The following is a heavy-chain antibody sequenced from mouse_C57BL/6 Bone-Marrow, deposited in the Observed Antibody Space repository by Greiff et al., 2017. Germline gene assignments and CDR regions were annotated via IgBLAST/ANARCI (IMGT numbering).Heavy chain of an antibody. CDR1: GFSLTSYA. CDR2: IWTGGGT. Sequence: VKLMESGPGLVAPSQSLSITCTVSGFSLTSYAISWVRQPPGKGLEWLGVIWTGGGTNYNSALKSRLSISKDNSKSQVFLKMNSLQTDDTARYYCARRGPLYGSSPYWYFDVWGTGTTVTVSS. V-gene: IGHV2-9-1*01. D-gene: IGHD1-1*01. CDR3: ARRGPLYGSSPYWYFDV. J-gene: IGHJ1*03.